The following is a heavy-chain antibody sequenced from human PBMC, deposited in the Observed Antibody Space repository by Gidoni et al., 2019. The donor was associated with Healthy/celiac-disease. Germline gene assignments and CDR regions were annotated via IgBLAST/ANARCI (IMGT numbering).Heavy chain of an antibody. V-gene: IGHV3-15*01. CDR2: IKSKTDGGTP. D-gene: IGHD1-20*01. CDR1: GFTFSNAG. CDR3: TTGAYNENY. Sequence: EVQLVESGGGWVKPGGSLRLSYADSGFTFSNAGRIWVRQAPGKGLDAVCRIKSKTDGGTPDYAAPVKGRFTISRYYSKNTLYLQMNRLNTEATAVYYCTTGAYNENYGGHGTLVTVSS. J-gene: IGHJ4*01.